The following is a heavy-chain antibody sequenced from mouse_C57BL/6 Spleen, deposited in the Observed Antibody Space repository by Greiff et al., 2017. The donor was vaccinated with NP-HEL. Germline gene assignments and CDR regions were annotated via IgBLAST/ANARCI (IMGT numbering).Heavy chain of an antibody. J-gene: IGHJ4*01. Sequence: VQLQQPGAELVRPGTSVKLSCKASGYTFTSYWMHWVKQRPGQGLEWIGVIDPSDSYTNYNQKFKGKATLTVDTSSSTAYMQLSSLTSEDSAVYYCARDSNSYYAMDYWGQGTSVTVSS. V-gene: IGHV1-59*01. CDR3: ARDSNSYYAMDY. CDR2: IDPSDSYT. D-gene: IGHD2-5*01. CDR1: GYTFTSYW.